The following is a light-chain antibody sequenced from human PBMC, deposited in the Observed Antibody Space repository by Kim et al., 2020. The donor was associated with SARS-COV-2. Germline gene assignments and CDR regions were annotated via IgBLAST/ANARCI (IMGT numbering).Light chain of an antibody. V-gene: IGLV6-57*03. CDR2: EDK. Sequence: GKTITISCTRTSGGIASNYVQWYLQRPGSAPILVIFEDKQRPSGVPDRFSGSFDSSSNSASLTISSLETEDEADYYCQSFDGTNVIFGGGTQLTVL. CDR3: QSFDGTNVI. J-gene: IGLJ2*01. CDR1: SGGIASNY.